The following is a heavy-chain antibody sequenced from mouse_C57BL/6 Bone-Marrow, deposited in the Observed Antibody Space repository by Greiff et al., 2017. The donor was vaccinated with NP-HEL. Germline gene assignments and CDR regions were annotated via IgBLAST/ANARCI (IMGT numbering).Heavy chain of an antibody. CDR2: ISYSGST. J-gene: IGHJ2*01. CDR1: GYSITSDY. Sequence: EVKVVESGPGLAKPSQTLSLTCSVTGYSITSDYWNWIRKFPGNKLEYIGYISYSGSTYYNPSLKSRISITRDTSKNQYYLQLNSVTTEDTATDCCARSTYYGSPLFDDWGKGTTLTVAS. CDR3: ARSTYYGSPLFDD. V-gene: IGHV3-8*01. D-gene: IGHD1-1*01.